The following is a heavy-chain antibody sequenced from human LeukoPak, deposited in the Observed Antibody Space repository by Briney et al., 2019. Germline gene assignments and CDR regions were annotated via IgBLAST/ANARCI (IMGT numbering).Heavy chain of an antibody. CDR2: TKEDGGEK. CDR3: AKVAKYYYGSETYYFFEH. V-gene: IGHV3-7*01. D-gene: IGHD3-10*01. J-gene: IGHJ4*02. CDR1: GFTFSTYW. Sequence: GGSLRLSCAASGFTFSTYWMSWVRQAPGKGLEWVANTKEDGGEKYYVDSVKGRFTISRDDAKSSLYLQMNSLRVEDTAVYYCAKVAKYYYGSETYYFFEHWGQGTSVTASS.